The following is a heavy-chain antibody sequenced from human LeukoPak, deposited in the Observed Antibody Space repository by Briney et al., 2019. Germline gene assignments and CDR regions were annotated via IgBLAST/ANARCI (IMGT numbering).Heavy chain of an antibody. V-gene: IGHV3-53*01. D-gene: IGHD2-15*01. CDR2: IYSGGST. J-gene: IGHJ6*02. CDR3: ARRNATDV. Sequence: GGSLRLPCAASGFIVSSNYMSWVRQAPGKGLEWVSVIYSGGSTFYADSVKGRFTISRDNSKNTLYLQMNSLRAEDTAVYYCARRNATDVWGQGTTVIVFS. CDR1: GFIVSSNY.